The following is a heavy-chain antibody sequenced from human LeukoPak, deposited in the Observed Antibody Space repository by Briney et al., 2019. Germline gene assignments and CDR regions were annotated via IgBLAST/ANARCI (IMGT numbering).Heavy chain of an antibody. Sequence: GGSLRLSCAASGFTFSSYEMNWVRQAPGKGLEWVSGIVPSGGTTYYADSVKGRFTVSRDNSKNTLYLQMNSLRTEDTAVYYCAKDHPVFDYWGQGILVAVSS. CDR1: GFTFSSYE. CDR3: AKDHPVFDY. J-gene: IGHJ4*02. CDR2: IVPSGGTT. V-gene: IGHV3-23*01.